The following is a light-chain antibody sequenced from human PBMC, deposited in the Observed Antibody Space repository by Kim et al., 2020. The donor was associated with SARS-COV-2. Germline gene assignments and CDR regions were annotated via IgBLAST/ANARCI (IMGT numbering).Light chain of an antibody. CDR2: KAS. Sequence: ASVGDRVSITCRASQSISSWLAWFQQKPGKAPKLLIHKASTLEGAVPSRFSRSESGTEFTLTISSLQPDDFATYYCQQYKTYPWTFGHGTKVDIK. CDR1: QSISSW. J-gene: IGKJ1*01. V-gene: IGKV1-5*03. CDR3: QQYKTYPWT.